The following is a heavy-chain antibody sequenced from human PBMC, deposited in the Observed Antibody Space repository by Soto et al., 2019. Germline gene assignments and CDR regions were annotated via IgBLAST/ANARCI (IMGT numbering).Heavy chain of an antibody. D-gene: IGHD2-15*01. Sequence: LCGGSISRSANYWSWLRQPPGQGLEWIGYIFYSGTTYYGPSLQSRVSISVDTSKNQFSLRLNSVTATDTAVYYCATVSGNAFAIWGQGTMVTVSS. CDR2: IFYSGTT. J-gene: IGHJ3*02. V-gene: IGHV4-30-4*01. CDR3: ATVSGNAFAI. CDR1: GGSISRSANY.